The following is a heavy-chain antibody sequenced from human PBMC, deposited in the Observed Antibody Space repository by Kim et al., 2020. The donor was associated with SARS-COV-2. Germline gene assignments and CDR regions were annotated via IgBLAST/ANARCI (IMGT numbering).Heavy chain of an antibody. V-gene: IGHV1-3*01. J-gene: IGHJ6*02. D-gene: IGHD5-18*01. CDR3: ARGIQLWSYYYGMDV. Sequence: QKFQGRVTITRDTSASTADMELSSLRSEDTAVYYCARGIQLWSYYYGMDVWGQGTTVTVSS.